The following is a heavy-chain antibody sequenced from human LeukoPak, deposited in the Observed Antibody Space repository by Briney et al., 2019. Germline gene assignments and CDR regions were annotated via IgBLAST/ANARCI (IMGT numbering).Heavy chain of an antibody. CDR3: ARDLPYYDSWSGYYTDWFDP. Sequence: GGSLRLSCAASGFTFSSYWMSWVRQAPGKGLAWVANIKQVGSEKYYVDSVQGRFTISRDNAKNSLYLQMNSRRAEDTAVYYCARDLPYYDSWSGYYTDWFDPWGQGTLVTVSS. CDR1: GFTFSSYW. V-gene: IGHV3-7*01. D-gene: IGHD3-3*01. J-gene: IGHJ5*02. CDR2: IKQVGSEK.